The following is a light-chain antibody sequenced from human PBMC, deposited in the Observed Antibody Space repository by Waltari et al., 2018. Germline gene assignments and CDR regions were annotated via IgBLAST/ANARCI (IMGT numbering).Light chain of an antibody. CDR3: QQLNTYPWT. CDR1: QDIDTY. V-gene: IGKV1-9*01. J-gene: IGKJ1*01. CDR2: AAS. Sequence: IQLTQSPSSLSASVGDRVTITCRASQDIDTYLVWYQQRPGNAPNLLIYAASTLQTGVPARFSGSGTGTDFALTISSLQPEDFATYYCQQLNTYPWTFGQGTRVEL.